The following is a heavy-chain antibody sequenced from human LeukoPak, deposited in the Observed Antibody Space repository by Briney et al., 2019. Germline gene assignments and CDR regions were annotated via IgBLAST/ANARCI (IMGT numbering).Heavy chain of an antibody. CDR3: ARASGIYGSGWYFDY. CDR1: GFTFNNYV. V-gene: IGHV3-23*01. Sequence: GGSLRLSCAASGFTFNNYVMSWVGQAPGKGLEWVSTINGGGYNTYYADSVKGRFTISRDNSKNTLSLQVNTLRAEDTAVYYCARASGIYGSGWYFDYWGQGTLVTVSS. D-gene: IGHD6-19*01. J-gene: IGHJ4*02. CDR2: INGGGYNT.